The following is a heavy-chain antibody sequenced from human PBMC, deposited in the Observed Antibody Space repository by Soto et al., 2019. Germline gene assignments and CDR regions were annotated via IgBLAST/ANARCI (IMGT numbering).Heavy chain of an antibody. D-gene: IGHD1-26*01. CDR2: ISSGSGYI. V-gene: IGHV3-21*01. J-gene: IGHJ4*02. Sequence: GGSLRLSCAASGFTFSSYSMNWVRQAPGKGLEWVSSISSGSGYIYYADSVKGRFTISRDNAKNSLYLQMDSLRDEDTAVYYCVRERPTVGATNFDYWGQGTLVTVSS. CDR3: VRERPTVGATNFDY. CDR1: GFTFSSYS.